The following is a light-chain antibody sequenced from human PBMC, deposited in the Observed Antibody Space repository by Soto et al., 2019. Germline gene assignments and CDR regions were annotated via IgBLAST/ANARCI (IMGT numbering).Light chain of an antibody. CDR2: EVS. J-gene: IGLJ1*01. CDR3: CSYAGSNYD. V-gene: IGLV2-23*02. Sequence: QSALTQPASVSGSPGQSITISCTGTSSDVGNYNLVSWYQHHPGKAPKLMIYEVSKRPSGVSNRFSGSKSGDTASLTISGLQAEDEADSYCCSYAGSNYDFGTGTKVT. CDR1: SSDVGNYNL.